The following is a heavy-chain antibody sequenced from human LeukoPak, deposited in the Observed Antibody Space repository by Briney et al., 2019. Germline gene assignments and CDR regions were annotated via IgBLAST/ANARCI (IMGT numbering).Heavy chain of an antibody. CDR1: GGSISSYH. CDR3: ASGLAAAAGRWFDP. D-gene: IGHD6-13*01. Sequence: PSETLSLTCTVSGGSISSYHWSWFRQAPGKGLEWIGYIYDSGSTNFNPSLKSRVTISVDTSKNQFSLKLSSVTAADTAVYYCASGLAAAAGRWFDPWGQGTLVTVSS. V-gene: IGHV4-59*01. CDR2: IYDSGST. J-gene: IGHJ5*02.